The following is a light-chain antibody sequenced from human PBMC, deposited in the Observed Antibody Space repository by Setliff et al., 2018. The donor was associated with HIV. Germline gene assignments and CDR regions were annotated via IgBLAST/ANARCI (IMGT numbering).Light chain of an antibody. V-gene: IGLV2-14*03. CDR3: SSYTTSSTYV. CDR1: SSDIGSYNF. CDR2: DVT. J-gene: IGLJ1*01. Sequence: QSALTQPASVSGSPGQSITISCTGTSSDIGSYNFVSWYQQHPGKAPKLMIFDVTRRPSGVSDRFSGSKSGHTASLTISGLQAEDEADYYCSSYTTSSTYVFGTGTKVPS.